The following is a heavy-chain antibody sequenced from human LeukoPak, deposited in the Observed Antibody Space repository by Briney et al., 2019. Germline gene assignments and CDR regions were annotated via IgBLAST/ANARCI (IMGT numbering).Heavy chain of an antibody. CDR3: ATASGSYSPGSPFDY. CDR2: INPSGGST. D-gene: IGHD1-26*01. J-gene: IGHJ4*02. Sequence: ASVKVSCKASGYTFTSYYMHWVRQAPGQGLEWMGIINPSGGSTSYAQKFQGRVTMTRDTSTSTVYMELSSLRSEDTAVYYCATASGSYSPGSPFDYWGQGTLVTVSS. CDR1: GYTFTSYY. V-gene: IGHV1-46*01.